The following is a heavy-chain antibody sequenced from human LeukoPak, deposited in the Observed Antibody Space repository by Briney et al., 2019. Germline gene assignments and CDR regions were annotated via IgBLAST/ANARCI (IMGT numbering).Heavy chain of an antibody. Sequence: GGSLRLSCAASGFTFSSYTMSWVRQAPGKGLEWVSDISGSGISTYYADSVKGRFTISRDNSKNTLYLQMNSLRAEDTAVYYCAKDQWSFSYFDYWGQGTLVTVSS. CDR3: AKDQWSFSYFDY. CDR2: ISGSGIST. V-gene: IGHV3-23*01. CDR1: GFTFSSYT. D-gene: IGHD1-26*01. J-gene: IGHJ4*02.